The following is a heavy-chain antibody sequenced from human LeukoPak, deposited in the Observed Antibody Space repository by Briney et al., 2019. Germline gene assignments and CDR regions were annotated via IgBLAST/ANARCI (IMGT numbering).Heavy chain of an antibody. CDR2: INPNSGGT. V-gene: IGHV1-2*02. J-gene: IGHJ6*03. Sequence: ASVKVSCKASGYTFTGYYMHWVRQAPGQGLEWMGWINPNSGGTNYAQKFQGRVTMTRDTSISTAYMELSRLRSDDTAVYYCARDRAYSSSSGYYYYYYYMDVWGKGTTVTVSS. D-gene: IGHD6-6*01. CDR1: GYTFTGYY. CDR3: ARDRAYSSSSGYYYYYYYMDV.